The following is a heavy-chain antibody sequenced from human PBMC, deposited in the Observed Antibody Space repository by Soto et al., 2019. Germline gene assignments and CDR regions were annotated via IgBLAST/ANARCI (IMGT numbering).Heavy chain of an antibody. CDR3: ARDLLHYDFWSGYSAYFYYGMDV. J-gene: IGHJ6*02. V-gene: IGHV3-48*03. CDR2: ISDSGNTI. CDR1: GFTFSSYE. Sequence: PGGSLRPSCAASGFTFSSYEMNWVRQAPGKGLEWVSYISDSGNTIYYADSVKGRFTVSRDNAQNSVYLHMNNLRAEDTAVYYCARDLLHYDFWSGYSAYFYYGMDVWGPGTTVTVS. D-gene: IGHD3-3*01.